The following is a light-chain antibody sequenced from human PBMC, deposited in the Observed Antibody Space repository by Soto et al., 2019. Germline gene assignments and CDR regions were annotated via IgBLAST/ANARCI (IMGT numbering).Light chain of an antibody. J-gene: IGLJ1*01. V-gene: IGLV2-8*01. CDR3: ASYASKNSYV. CDR1: SNDVGSYKY. CDR2: EVS. Sequence: QSALTQPPSASGSPGQSVTISCPGTSNDVGSYKYVSWYQQHPGKAPRLMIYEVSKRPSGVPDRFSGSKSGNTASLTVSGLQAEDEADYYCASYASKNSYVFGSGTKVTVL.